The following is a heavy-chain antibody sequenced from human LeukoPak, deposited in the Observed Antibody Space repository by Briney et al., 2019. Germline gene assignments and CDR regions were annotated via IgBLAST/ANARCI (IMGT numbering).Heavy chain of an antibody. V-gene: IGHV3-74*01. D-gene: IGHD1-26*01. CDR1: GFTFSSYW. CDR3: ARGGLLSRY. J-gene: IGHJ4*02. Sequence: GGSLRLSCAASGFTFSSYWMHWVRQAPGKGLVWVSHINTDGSYTRYADSVKGRFTIARDNAKSTLYLQMNSRRAEDMAVYYCARGGLLSRYWGQGTLVTVSS. CDR2: INTDGSYT.